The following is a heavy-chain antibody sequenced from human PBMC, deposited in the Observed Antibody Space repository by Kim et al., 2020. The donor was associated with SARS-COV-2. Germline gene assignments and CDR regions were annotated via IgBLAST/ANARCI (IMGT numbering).Heavy chain of an antibody. CDR3: AGEEIVVVPAATRFDP. Sequence: SETLSLTCTVSGGSVSSGSYYWSWIRQPPGKGLEWIGYIYYSGSTNYNPSLKSRVTISVDTSKNQFSLKLSSVTAADTAVYYCAGEEIVVVPAATRFDPWGKGTLVTVSS. V-gene: IGHV4-61*01. D-gene: IGHD2-2*01. CDR1: GGSVSSGSYY. CDR2: IYYSGST. J-gene: IGHJ5*02.